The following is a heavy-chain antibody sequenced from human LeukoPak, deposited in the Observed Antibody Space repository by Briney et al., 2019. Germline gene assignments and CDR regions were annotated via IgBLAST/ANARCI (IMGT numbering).Heavy chain of an antibody. CDR3: ARGDYYYMDV. V-gene: IGHV4-59*01. CDR2: IYYSGST. Sequence: NTSETLSLTCTVSGDSIRSYYWSWIRQPPGKGLEWIGYIYYSGSTNYNPSLKSRVTISIDTSKNQFSLKLSSVTAADTAVYYCARGDYYYMDVWGKGTTVTVPS. J-gene: IGHJ6*03. CDR1: GDSIRSYY.